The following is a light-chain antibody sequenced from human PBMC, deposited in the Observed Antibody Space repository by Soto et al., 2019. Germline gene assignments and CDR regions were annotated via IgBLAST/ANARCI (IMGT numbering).Light chain of an antibody. V-gene: IGLV2-14*03. CDR1: SSDVGGYNY. CDR3: SSYTGSSTPVV. CDR2: DVS. J-gene: IGLJ2*01. Sequence: QSVLTQPASVSGSPGQSITISCTGTSSDVGGYNYVSWYQHHPGKAPKLIIYDVSNRPSGVSNRFSGSKSGNTASVTISGLQAEDEAEYYCSSYTGSSTPVVFGGGTKLTVL.